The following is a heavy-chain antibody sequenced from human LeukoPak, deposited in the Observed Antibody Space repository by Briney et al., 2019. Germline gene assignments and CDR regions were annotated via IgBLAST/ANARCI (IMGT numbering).Heavy chain of an antibody. CDR3: ARDIKRSRARWENLGFDP. CDR1: GYTFTSYG. J-gene: IGHJ5*02. Sequence: GASVKVSCKASGYTFTSYGISWVRQAPGQGLEWMGWISAYNGNTNYAQKLQDRVTMTTDTSTSTAYMELRSLRSDDTAVYYCARDIKRSRARWENLGFDPWGQGTLVTVSS. V-gene: IGHV1-18*01. CDR2: ISAYNGNT. D-gene: IGHD1-14*01.